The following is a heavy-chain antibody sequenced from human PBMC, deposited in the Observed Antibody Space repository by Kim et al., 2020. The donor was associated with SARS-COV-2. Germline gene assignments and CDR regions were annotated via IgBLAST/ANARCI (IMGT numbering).Heavy chain of an antibody. Sequence: SVKGRFTISRDNYKNTLYLQMNSLRAEDTAVYYCAGEEMYYYDSSGYSYYWGQGTLVTVSS. CDR3: AGEEMYYYDSSGYSYY. J-gene: IGHJ4*02. V-gene: IGHV3-30*07. D-gene: IGHD3-22*01.